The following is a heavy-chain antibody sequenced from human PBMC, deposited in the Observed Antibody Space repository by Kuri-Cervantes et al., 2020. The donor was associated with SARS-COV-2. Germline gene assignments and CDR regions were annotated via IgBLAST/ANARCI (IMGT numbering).Heavy chain of an antibody. J-gene: IGHJ4*02. CDR2: IEWDDSK. V-gene: IGHV2-70*04. CDR1: GSSLNTERMR. Sequence: SGPTLVKPTQTLTLTCSFSGSSLNTERMRVSWIRQPPGKALEWLARIEWDDSKFYTPSLRSRLTISKDTSRNLVFLTMTDMDPEDTATYYCARTSYSRTYYFDYWGQGSLVTVSS. CDR3: ARTSYSRTYYFDY. D-gene: IGHD6-13*01.